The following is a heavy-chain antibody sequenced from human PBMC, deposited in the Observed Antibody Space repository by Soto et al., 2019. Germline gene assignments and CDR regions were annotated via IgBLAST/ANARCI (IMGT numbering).Heavy chain of an antibody. CDR3: ANRDTSMVTRYYYGMDV. D-gene: IGHD5-18*01. V-gene: IGHV3-23*01. CDR1: GFTFSSYA. J-gene: IGHJ6*02. CDR2: ISGSGGKT. Sequence: PGGSLRLSCAASGFTFSSYAMSWVRQAPGKGLEWGSSISGSGGKTYYADSVKGRFTISRDNSKNTVYLQRNSLRAEGTAVYYCANRDTSMVTRYYYGMDVWGQGTTVTVSS.